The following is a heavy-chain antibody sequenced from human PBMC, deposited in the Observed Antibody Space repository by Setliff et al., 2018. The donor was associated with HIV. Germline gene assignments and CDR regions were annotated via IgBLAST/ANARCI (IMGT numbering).Heavy chain of an antibody. V-gene: IGHV4-59*01. CDR3: ARTRGYSYGTLAGFDY. CDR1: GGSINNYY. CDR2: ISYSGST. D-gene: IGHD5-18*01. Sequence: PSETLSLTCTVSGGSINNYYWSWIRQPPGKGLEWIGYISYSGSTNYNPSLESRVAMSVDTSKQQFSLEVSSVTAADTAVYYCARTRGYSYGTLAGFDYWGRGSLVTAPQ. J-gene: IGHJ4*01.